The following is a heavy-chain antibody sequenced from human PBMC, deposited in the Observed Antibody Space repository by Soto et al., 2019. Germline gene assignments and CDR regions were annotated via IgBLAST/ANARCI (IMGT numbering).Heavy chain of an antibody. V-gene: IGHV4-59*01. J-gene: IGHJ4*02. CDR2: IFYSENT. D-gene: IGHD3-10*01. CDR1: GGSIGTYY. Sequence: PSETLSLTCTVSGGSIGTYYWRWIRQPPGKGLEWIGYIFYSENTNYNPSLKSRVTISVNTSKNQFSLKLSSVTVAATAVYYCARGGSYYSWYWRQGTLVLVSS. CDR3: ARGGSYYSWY.